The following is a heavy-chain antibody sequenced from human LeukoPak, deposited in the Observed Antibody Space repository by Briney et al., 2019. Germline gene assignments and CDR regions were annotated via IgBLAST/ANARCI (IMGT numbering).Heavy chain of an antibody. D-gene: IGHD2-2*01. V-gene: IGHV5-51*01. CDR2: IYPGDSDT. CDR3: ARHARGVVVPAASYYYYYGMDV. CDR1: GYSFTSYW. J-gene: IGHJ6*02. Sequence: GESLQISCKGSGYSFTSYWIGWVRQMPGKGLEWMGIIYPGDSDTRYSPSFQGQVTISADKSISTAYLQWSSLKASDTAMYYCARHARGVVVPAASYYYYYGMDVWGQGTTVTVSS.